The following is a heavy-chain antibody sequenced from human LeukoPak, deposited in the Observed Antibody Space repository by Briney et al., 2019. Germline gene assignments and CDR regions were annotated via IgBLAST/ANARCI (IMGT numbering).Heavy chain of an antibody. Sequence: GASVKVSCKTFGYTFTSYGIHWVRQAPGQRLEWMGWINTGNGNTKYSQEFEGRVTITRDTSASTAYMELSSLRSEDMAVYYCARGAKFRSYGSGTYYTSLPFDPWGQGTLVTVSS. J-gene: IGHJ5*02. V-gene: IGHV1-3*03. CDR1: GYTFTSYG. CDR3: ARGAKFRSYGSGTYYTSLPFDP. D-gene: IGHD3-10*01. CDR2: INTGNGNT.